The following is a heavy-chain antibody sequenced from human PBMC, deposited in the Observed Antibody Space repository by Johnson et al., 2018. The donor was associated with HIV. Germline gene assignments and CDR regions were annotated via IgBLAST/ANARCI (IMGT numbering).Heavy chain of an antibody. J-gene: IGHJ3*02. CDR3: ARDLYYGSGSSVAFDI. V-gene: IGHV3-20*04. CDR2: INWNGGST. D-gene: IGHD3-10*01. Sequence: VQLVESGGGVVRPGGSLRLSCAASGFTFDDYGMSWVRQAPGKVLEWVSGINWNGGSTGYADSVKGRFTISRDNAKNSLYLQMNSLRAEDTALYYCARDLYYGSGSSVAFDIWGQGTMVTVSS. CDR1: GFTFDDYG.